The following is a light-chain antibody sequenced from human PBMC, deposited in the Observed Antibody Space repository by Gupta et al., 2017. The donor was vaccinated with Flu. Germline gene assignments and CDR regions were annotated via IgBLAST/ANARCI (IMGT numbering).Light chain of an antibody. J-gene: IGKJ5*01. CDR2: YAS. V-gene: IGKV1D-43*01. CDR1: QGISSY. CDR3: QQYYSTPRTIT. Sequence: SLSASVGDRVTITCWASQGISSYLAWYQQKPSKAPKLFIYYASSLQSVVPSRFSGSGSGTDYTLTISSLHPEDFATYDCQQYYSTPRTITFGQGTRLEIK.